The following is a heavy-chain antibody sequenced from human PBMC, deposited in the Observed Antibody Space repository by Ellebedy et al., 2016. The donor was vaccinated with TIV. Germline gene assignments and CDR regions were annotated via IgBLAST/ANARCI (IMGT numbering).Heavy chain of an antibody. Sequence: ASVKVSXKASGYTFTGYYMHWVRQAPGQGLEWMGWINPNSGGTNYAQKFQGRVTITADESTSTAYMELSSLRSEDTAVYYCARGVGEGASCSGGSCYSFHYYYGMDVWGQGTTVTVSS. J-gene: IGHJ6*02. D-gene: IGHD2-15*01. V-gene: IGHV1-2*02. CDR2: INPNSGGT. CDR3: ARGVGEGASCSGGSCYSFHYYYGMDV. CDR1: GYTFTGYY.